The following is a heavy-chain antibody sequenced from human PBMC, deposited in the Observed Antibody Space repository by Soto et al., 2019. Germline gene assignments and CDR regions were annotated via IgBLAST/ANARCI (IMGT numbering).Heavy chain of an antibody. D-gene: IGHD5-18*01. J-gene: IGHJ4*02. Sequence: SETLSLTCAVSGDSISSSSYYWGWIRQPPGKGLEWIGNIYYSGSTYYNPSLKSRVTISVDTSKNQFSLKLSSVTAADTAVYYCARDSMTAMASDYWGQGTLVTVSS. V-gene: IGHV4-39*07. CDR3: ARDSMTAMASDY. CDR1: GDSISSSSYY. CDR2: IYYSGST.